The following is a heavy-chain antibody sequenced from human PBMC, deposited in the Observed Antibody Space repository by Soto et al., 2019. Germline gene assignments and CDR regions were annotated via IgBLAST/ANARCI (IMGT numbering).Heavy chain of an antibody. Sequence: QVQLVQSGAEVKKPGSSVKVSCKASGGTFSSYAISWVRQAPGQGLEWMGGIIPIFGTANYAQKFQGRVTITADESTSTAYMELSSLRSEDTAGYYCAGGPGGIAVAVYYFDYWGQGTLVTVSS. J-gene: IGHJ4*02. CDR1: GGTFSSYA. CDR2: IIPIFGTA. D-gene: IGHD6-19*01. CDR3: AGGPGGIAVAVYYFDY. V-gene: IGHV1-69*12.